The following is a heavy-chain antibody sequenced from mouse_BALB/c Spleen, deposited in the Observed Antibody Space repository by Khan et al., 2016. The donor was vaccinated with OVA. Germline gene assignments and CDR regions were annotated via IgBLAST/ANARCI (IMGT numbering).Heavy chain of an antibody. CDR3: ARRTTGYAMDY. V-gene: IGHV1-4*01. CDR1: GYTFTSNT. CDR2: INPRSGYT. Sequence: VQLQESGAELARPGASVKMSCKASGYTFTSNTMHWVKQRPGQGLEWIGYINPRSGYTIYNQKFKDKATLTADISSSTAYLQLRSLTSDDYAVYYCARRTTGYAMDYWGQGTSVTVSS. J-gene: IGHJ4*01. D-gene: IGHD2-14*01.